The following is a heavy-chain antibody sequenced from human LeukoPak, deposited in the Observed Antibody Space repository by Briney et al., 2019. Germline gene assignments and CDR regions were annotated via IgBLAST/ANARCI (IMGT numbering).Heavy chain of an antibody. CDR1: GGSISSYY. D-gene: IGHD6-19*01. Sequence: SETLSLSCTVSGGSISSYYWSWIRQPPGKGLEWIGYIYYSGSTIYNPSLKSRVTISVDTSKNQFSLKLSSVTAADTAVYYCARFIAVAANGAFDIWGQGTMVTVSS. CDR3: ARFIAVAANGAFDI. CDR2: IYYSGST. J-gene: IGHJ3*02. V-gene: IGHV4-59*01.